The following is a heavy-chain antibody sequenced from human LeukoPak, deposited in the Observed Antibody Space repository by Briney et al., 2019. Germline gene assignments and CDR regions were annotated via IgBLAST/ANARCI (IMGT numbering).Heavy chain of an antibody. CDR3: ARSTVTRYWFDP. Sequence: SQTLALTFTISGGSISSGWYYLSWIRQHPGTGLECIGYIYYSGSTYYNPSLKSRVTISVDTSKNQFSLKLSSVTAAETDVYYCARSTVTRYWFDPWGQGTLVTVSS. D-gene: IGHD4-17*01. CDR2: IYYSGST. V-gene: IGHV4-31*03. J-gene: IGHJ5*02. CDR1: GGSISSGWYY.